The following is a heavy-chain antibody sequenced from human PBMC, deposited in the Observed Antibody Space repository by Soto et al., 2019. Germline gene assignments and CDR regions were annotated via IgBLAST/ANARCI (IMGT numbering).Heavy chain of an antibody. CDR3: AKDLEMDTIKDMGQTAY. CDR2: ISYDGSNK. J-gene: IGHJ4*02. V-gene: IGHV3-30*18. CDR1: GFTFSSYG. Sequence: GGSLRLSCAASGFTFSSYGMHWVRQAPGKGLEWVAVISYDGSNKYYADSVKGRFTISRDNSKSTLYLQMNSLRAEDTAVYYCAKDLEMDTIKDMGQTAYWGQGTLVTVSS. D-gene: IGHD5-18*01.